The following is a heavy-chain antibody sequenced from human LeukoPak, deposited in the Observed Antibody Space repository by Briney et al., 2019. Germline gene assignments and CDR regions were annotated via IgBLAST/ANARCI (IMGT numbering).Heavy chain of an antibody. V-gene: IGHV4-61*02. CDR1: GDSISSGSYY. D-gene: IGHD3-10*01. J-gene: IGHJ4*02. Sequence: SETLSLTCTVSGDSISSGSYYWSWIRQPAGMGLEWIGRIYTSGNTNYNPSLKSRVTISLDTSKNQFSLKLSSVTAADTAVYYCARDRVGDYFDYWGQGTLVTVSS. CDR2: IYTSGNT. CDR3: ARDRVGDYFDY.